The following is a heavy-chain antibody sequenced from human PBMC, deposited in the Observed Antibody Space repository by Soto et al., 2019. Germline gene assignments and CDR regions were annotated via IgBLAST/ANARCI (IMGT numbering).Heavy chain of an antibody. J-gene: IGHJ3*02. CDR3: ARGPQYNWNYGAFDI. D-gene: IGHD1-7*01. CDR2: IKQDGSEK. V-gene: IGHV3-7*01. Sequence: PGGSLRMYCAAPVFTFSSYWMSWVRQAPGKGLEWVANIKQDGSEKYYVDSVEGRFTISRDNAKNSLYLQMNSLRAEDTAVYYCARGPQYNWNYGAFDIWGQGTMVT. CDR1: VFTFSSYW.